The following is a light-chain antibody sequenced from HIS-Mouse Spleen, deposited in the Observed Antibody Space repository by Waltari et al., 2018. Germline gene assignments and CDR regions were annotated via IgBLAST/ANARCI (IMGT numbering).Light chain of an antibody. V-gene: IGLV1-44*01. Sequence: QSVLTQPPSASGTPGQRVTISCSGSSSNLGSNTVTWYQQLPGTAPKLLIYSNNQRPSGVPDRFSGSKSGTSASLAISGLQSEDEADYYCAAWDDSLNGHVVFGGGTKLTVL. J-gene: IGLJ2*01. CDR3: AAWDDSLNGHVV. CDR2: SNN. CDR1: SSNLGSNT.